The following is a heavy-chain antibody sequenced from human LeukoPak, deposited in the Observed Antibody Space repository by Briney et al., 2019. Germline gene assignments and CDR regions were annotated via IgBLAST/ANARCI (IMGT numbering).Heavy chain of an antibody. CDR3: ARLNIVVVTAILNNWFDP. D-gene: IGHD2-21*02. CDR1: GGSISSYY. J-gene: IGHJ5*02. CDR2: IYYSGST. Sequence: KASETLSLTCTVSGGSISSYYWSWIRQPPGKGLEWIGYIYYSGSTNYNPSLKSRVTISVDTSKNQFSLKLSSVTAADTAVYYCARLNIVVVTAILNNWFDPWGQGTLVTVSS. V-gene: IGHV4-59*08.